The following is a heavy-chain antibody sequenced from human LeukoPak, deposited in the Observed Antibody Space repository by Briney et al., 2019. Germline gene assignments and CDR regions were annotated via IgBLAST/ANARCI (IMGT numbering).Heavy chain of an antibody. CDR1: GFTFSSYS. CDR2: ISSSSSYI. V-gene: IGHV3-21*01. D-gene: IGHD5-18*01. CDR3: AKVYHLQLWRDAFDI. Sequence: PGGSLRLSCAASGFTFSSYSMNWVRQAPGKGLEWVSSISSSSSYIYYADSVKGRFTISRDNAKNSLYLQMNSLRAEDTAVYYCAKVYHLQLWRDAFDIWGQGTMVTVSS. J-gene: IGHJ3*02.